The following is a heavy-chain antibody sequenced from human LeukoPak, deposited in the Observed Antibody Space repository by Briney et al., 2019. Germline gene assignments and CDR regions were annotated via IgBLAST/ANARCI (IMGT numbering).Heavy chain of an antibody. V-gene: IGHV4-34*01. CDR1: GGSFSGYY. D-gene: IGHD5-18*01. Sequence: SETLSLTCAVYGGSFSGYYWSWIRQPPGKGLEWIGEINHSGSTNYNPSLKSRVTISVDTSKNQFSLRLSSVTAADTAVYYCARGGYSYGFKAFDIWGQGTKVTVSS. CDR2: INHSGST. CDR3: ARGGYSYGFKAFDI. J-gene: IGHJ3*02.